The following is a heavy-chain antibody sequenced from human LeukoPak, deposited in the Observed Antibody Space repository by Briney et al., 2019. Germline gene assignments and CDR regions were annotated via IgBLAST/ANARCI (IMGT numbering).Heavy chain of an antibody. D-gene: IGHD3-10*01. V-gene: IGHV4-39*01. CDR2: IYYSGSI. CDR3: ATPRGASNWFDP. CDR1: GGSISNSSKY. J-gene: IGHJ5*02. Sequence: SETLSLTCTDSGGSISNSSKYWGWIRQPPGKGLEWIGNIYYSGSIYYNPSLKSRVAIFVDTSNNQFSLKLSSVTAADTAVYYCATPRGASNWFDPWGQGVLVTVSS.